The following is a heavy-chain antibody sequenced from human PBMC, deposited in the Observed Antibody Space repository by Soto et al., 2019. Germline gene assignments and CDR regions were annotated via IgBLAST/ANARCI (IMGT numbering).Heavy chain of an antibody. CDR1: GFTFSNAW. V-gene: IGHV3-15*01. CDR2: IKSKTDGGTT. J-gene: IGHJ4*02. CDR3: TTGDYYYDSSGYYC. Sequence: EVQLVESGGGLVKPGGSLRLSCAASGFTFSNAWMSWVRQAPGKGLEWVGRIKSKTDGGTTDYAAPVKGRFTISRDDSNNTLYLQMNSLKTEDTAVYYCTTGDYYYDSSGYYCWGQGTLVTVSS. D-gene: IGHD3-22*01.